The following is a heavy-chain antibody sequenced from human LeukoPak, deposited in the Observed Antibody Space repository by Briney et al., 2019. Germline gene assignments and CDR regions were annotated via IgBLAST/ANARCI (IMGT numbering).Heavy chain of an antibody. V-gene: IGHV3-48*03. Sequence: GRSLRLSCAASGFTFSGYEMNWVRQAPGKGLEWVSYIGNSGRTIYYADSVKGRFTISRDNAKNSLYLQMNSLRAEDTAVYYCAKLDGVAGLDYWGQGTLVTVSS. CDR2: IGNSGRTI. D-gene: IGHD6-13*01. CDR3: AKLDGVAGLDY. CDR1: GFTFSGYE. J-gene: IGHJ4*02.